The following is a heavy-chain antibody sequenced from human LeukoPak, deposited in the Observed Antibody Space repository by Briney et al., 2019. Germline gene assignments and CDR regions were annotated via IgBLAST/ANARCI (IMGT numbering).Heavy chain of an antibody. V-gene: IGHV1-8*01. CDR2: MNPNSGNT. CDR1: GYTFTTYD. CDR3: ARGPNKSDGGNSGSAWFDP. Sequence: ASVKVSCKASGYTFTTYDINWVRQATGQGLEWMGWMNPNSGNTGYAQKFQGRVAMTRNTSISTAYMELSSLRSGDTAVYYCARGPNKSDGGNSGSAWFDPWGQGTLVTVSS. J-gene: IGHJ5*02. D-gene: IGHD4-23*01.